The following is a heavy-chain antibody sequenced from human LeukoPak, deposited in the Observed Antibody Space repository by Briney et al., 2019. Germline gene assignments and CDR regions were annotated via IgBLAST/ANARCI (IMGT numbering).Heavy chain of an antibody. CDR2: INHSGST. CDR1: GGSFSGYY. D-gene: IGHD6-19*01. Sequence: SETLSLTCAVYGGSFSGYYWSWIRQPPGKGLEWIGEINHSGSTNYNPSLKSRVTISVDTSKNQFSLKLSSVTAADTAVYYCARDPGAQQWLATYDYWGQGTLVTVSS. V-gene: IGHV4-34*01. J-gene: IGHJ4*02. CDR3: ARDPGAQQWLATYDY.